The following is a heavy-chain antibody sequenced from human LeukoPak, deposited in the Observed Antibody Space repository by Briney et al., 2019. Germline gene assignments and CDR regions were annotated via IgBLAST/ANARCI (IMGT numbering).Heavy chain of an antibody. D-gene: IGHD2-15*01. CDR2: ISGSGGNT. V-gene: IGHV3-23*01. J-gene: IGHJ4*02. CDR1: GFTFSSYA. Sequence: GGSLRFSCAASGFTFSSYAMSWVRQAPGKGLEWVSAISGSGGNTYYADSVKGRFTISRDNSQNTLYLQMNSLRAEDTAVYYCAKQGSEVVVAATNYWGQGTLVTVSS. CDR3: AKQGSEVVVAATNY.